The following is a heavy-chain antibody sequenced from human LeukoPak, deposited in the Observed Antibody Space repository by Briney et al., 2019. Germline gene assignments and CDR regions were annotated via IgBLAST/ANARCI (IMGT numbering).Heavy chain of an antibody. J-gene: IGHJ5*02. D-gene: IGHD3-3*01. CDR3: ARDQSHYDFWSVSNWFDP. Sequence: ASVKVSCKASGYTFTSYDINWVRQATGQGLEWMGWMNPNSGNTGYAQKFQGRVTMTTDTSTSTAYMELRSLRSDDTAVYYCARDQSHYDFWSVSNWFDPWGQGTLVTVSS. CDR2: MNPNSGNT. CDR1: GYTFTSYD. V-gene: IGHV1-8*01.